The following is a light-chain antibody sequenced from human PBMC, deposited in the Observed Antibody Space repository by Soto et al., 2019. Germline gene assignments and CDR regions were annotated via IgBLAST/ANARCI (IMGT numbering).Light chain of an antibody. CDR3: QQSYSSPIT. CDR1: QSITTF. V-gene: IGKV1-39*01. J-gene: IGKJ5*01. Sequence: DIQMTQSPSSLSASVGDRVTITCRASQSITTFLNWYQQKPGKALKLLIYAASRLQSGVPSRFSGSGSGTDFTLTISSLQPDDFATYYCQQSYSSPITFGQGTRLEIK. CDR2: AAS.